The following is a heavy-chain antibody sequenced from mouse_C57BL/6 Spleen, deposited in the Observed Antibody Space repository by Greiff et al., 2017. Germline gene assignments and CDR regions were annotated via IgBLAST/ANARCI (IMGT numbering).Heavy chain of an antibody. CDR1: GYAFSSSW. CDR3: ARSGYYYGSNQYYFDY. D-gene: IGHD1-1*01. Sequence: VKLMESGPELVKPGASVKISCKASGYAFSSSWMNWVKQRPGKGLEWIGRIYPGDGDTNYNGKFKGKATLTADKSSSTAYMQLSSLTSEDSAVYFCARSGYYYGSNQYYFDYWGQGTTLTVSS. V-gene: IGHV1-82*01. CDR2: IYPGDGDT. J-gene: IGHJ2*01.